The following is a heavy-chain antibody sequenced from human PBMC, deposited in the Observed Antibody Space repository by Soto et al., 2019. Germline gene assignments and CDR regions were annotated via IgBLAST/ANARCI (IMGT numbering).Heavy chain of an antibody. CDR1: GYTFTSYG. J-gene: IGHJ6*03. V-gene: IGHV1-18*01. Sequence: GASVKVSCKASGYTFTSYGISCVRQAPGQGLEWMGWISAYNGNTNYAQKLQGRVTMTTDTSTSTAYMELRSLRSDDTAVYYCARRPKNSIAAESHYYYYYMAVWGKGTTVTVSS. D-gene: IGHD6-6*01. CDR3: ARRPKNSIAAESHYYYYYMAV. CDR2: ISAYNGNT.